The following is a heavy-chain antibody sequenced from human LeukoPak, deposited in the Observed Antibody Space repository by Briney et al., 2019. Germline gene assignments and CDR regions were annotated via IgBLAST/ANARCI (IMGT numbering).Heavy chain of an antibody. CDR1: GFTFSSYS. CDR2: ISSSSSYI. CDR3: ARDNNWNYYGMDV. D-gene: IGHD1-20*01. J-gene: IGHJ6*02. Sequence: GGSLRLSCAASGFTFSSYSMNWVRRAPGKGLEWVSTISSSSSYIYYADSVKGRFTISRDNAKNSLYLQMNSLRAEDTAVYYCARDNNWNYYGMDVWGQGTTVTVSS. V-gene: IGHV3-21*01.